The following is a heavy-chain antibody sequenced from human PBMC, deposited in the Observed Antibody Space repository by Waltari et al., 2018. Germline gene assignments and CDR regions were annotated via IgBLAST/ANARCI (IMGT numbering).Heavy chain of an antibody. Sequence: QVTLKESGPVLVKPTETLTLTCTVSGFSLSNARMGVSWIRQPPGKALEWLAHIFSNDEKSSSTSLKSRLTSAKDTSKSQVVLTMTNMDPVDTATYYCARMIGGDYYDSRNAFDIWGQGTMVTVSS. V-gene: IGHV2-26*01. J-gene: IGHJ3*02. CDR1: GFSLSNARMG. CDR3: ARMIGGDYYDSRNAFDI. CDR2: IFSNDEK. D-gene: IGHD3-22*01.